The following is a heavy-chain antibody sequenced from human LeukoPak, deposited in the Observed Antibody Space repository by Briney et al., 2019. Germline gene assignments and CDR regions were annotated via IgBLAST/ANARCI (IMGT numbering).Heavy chain of an antibody. CDR1: GYTFTGNY. J-gene: IGHJ4*02. CDR3: ATQLRDLDGLSRGLVD. CDR2: ISAHSGNT. D-gene: IGHD3-9*01. Sequence: ASVKVSCKASGYTFTGNYIHWVRQAPGQGLEWMGWISAHSGNTIYAEKFQGRVTMTIDTSTSTTYMELGSLRSDDTAVYYCATQLRDLDGLSRGLVDWGQGTLVTVSA. V-gene: IGHV1-18*04.